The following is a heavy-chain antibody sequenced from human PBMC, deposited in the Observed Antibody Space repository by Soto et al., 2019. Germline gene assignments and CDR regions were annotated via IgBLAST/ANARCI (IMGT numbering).Heavy chain of an antibody. D-gene: IGHD1-20*01. V-gene: IGHV3-30-3*01. Sequence: ESGGGVVQPGRSLRLSCAASGFTFSTHAMHWVRQAPGKGLECVAIVSFDGSNKYYADSVKGRFTISRDNSKHTLYLQMSGLTPEDTAVYYCARDQTGITTTGGGRIDHWGQGTLVTVSS. J-gene: IGHJ4*02. CDR2: VSFDGSNK. CDR1: GFTFSTHA. CDR3: ARDQTGITTTGGGRIDH.